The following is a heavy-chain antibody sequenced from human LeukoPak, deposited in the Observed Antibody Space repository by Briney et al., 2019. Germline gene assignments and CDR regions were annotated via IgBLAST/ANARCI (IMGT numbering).Heavy chain of an antibody. CDR1: GGSISSYY. CDR3: ARQERYCSGGSCYFDY. V-gene: IGHV4-59*08. D-gene: IGHD2-15*01. CDR2: ISYSGNT. Sequence: SETLSLTCTVSGGSISSYYWSWIRQPPGKGLEWIGYISYSGNTNYNPSLKSRVTISVDTSKNQFSLKLSSVTAADTAVYYCARQERYCSGGSCYFDYWGQGTLVTVSS. J-gene: IGHJ4*02.